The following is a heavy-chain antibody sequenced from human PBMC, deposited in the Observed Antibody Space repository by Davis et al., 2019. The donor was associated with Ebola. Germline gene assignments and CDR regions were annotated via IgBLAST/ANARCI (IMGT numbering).Heavy chain of an antibody. J-gene: IGHJ4*02. V-gene: IGHV3-21*04. CDR3: VVVTTLYFDY. Sequence: GGSLRLSCAASGFTFSSNSMNWVRQAPGKGLEWVSFISSSSNYIYYADSVKGRFTISRDNSKNTLYLQMNSLRAEDTAVYYCVVVTTLYFDYWGQGTLVTVSS. D-gene: IGHD2-21*02. CDR2: ISSSSNYI. CDR1: GFTFSSNS.